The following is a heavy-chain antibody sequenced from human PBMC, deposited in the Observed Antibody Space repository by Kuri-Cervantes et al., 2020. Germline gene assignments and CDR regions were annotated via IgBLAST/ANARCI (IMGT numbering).Heavy chain of an antibody. CDR2: INAGNGNT. J-gene: IGHJ4*02. D-gene: IGHD3-10*01. CDR1: GYTFTGYY. CDR3: ARDRAFGDGHFDY. V-gene: IGHV1-18*04. Sequence: ASVKVSCKASGYTFTGYYMHWVRQAPGQGLEWMGWINAGNGNTKYSQKFQGRVTMTTDTSTSTAYMELRSLRSDDTAVYYCARDRAFGDGHFDYWGQGTLVTVSS.